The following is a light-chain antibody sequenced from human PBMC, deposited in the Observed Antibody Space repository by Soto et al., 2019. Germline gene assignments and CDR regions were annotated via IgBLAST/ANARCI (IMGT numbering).Light chain of an antibody. CDR1: SSDVGGYNY. J-gene: IGLJ1*01. CDR3: GSYTSSSSYV. Sequence: QSVLTQPASVSGSPGQSITISCTGTSSDVGGYNYVSWYQQHPGKAPKLMIYDVSNRPSGVSNRFSGSKSGNTASLTISGLQAEDEADYYYGSYTSSSSYVFGTG. CDR2: DVS. V-gene: IGLV2-14*01.